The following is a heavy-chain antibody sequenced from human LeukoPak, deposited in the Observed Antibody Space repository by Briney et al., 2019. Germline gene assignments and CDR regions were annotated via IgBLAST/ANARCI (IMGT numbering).Heavy chain of an antibody. CDR2: INSDGSSI. J-gene: IGHJ4*02. V-gene: IGHV3-74*01. Sequence: PGGSLRLSCAASGFTFSSGWMHWVRQAPGKGLVWVSRINSDGSSISYADSVKGRFTISRDNAKNTLYLQMNSLRAEDTAVYYCARGHAAAGSGPYWGQGTLVTVSS. D-gene: IGHD6-13*01. CDR3: ARGHAAAGSGPY. CDR1: GFTFSSGW.